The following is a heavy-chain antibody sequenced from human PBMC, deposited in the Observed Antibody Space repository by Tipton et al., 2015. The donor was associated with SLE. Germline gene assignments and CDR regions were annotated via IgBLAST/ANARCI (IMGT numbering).Heavy chain of an antibody. J-gene: IGHJ6*03. CDR1: GGSFTSHH. D-gene: IGHD4-17*01. Sequence: TLSLTCTVSGGSFTSHHWSCIRQPPGKGLEWIGNIYYTGSTNYNPSLKSRVTLSVDRSKNQFSLNLYSATAADTAVYYCATGYGDDDFYYYYYMDVWGKGITVTVSS. CDR3: ATGYGDDDFYYYYYMDV. V-gene: IGHV4-59*08. CDR2: IYYTGST.